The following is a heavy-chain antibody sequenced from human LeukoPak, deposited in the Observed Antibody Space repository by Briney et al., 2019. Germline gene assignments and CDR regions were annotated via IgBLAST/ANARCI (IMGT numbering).Heavy chain of an antibody. V-gene: IGHV3-53*04. J-gene: IGHJ6*02. D-gene: IGHD4-17*01. CDR1: GVTVKSNY. Sequence: GSRRLSCAASGVTVKSNYMSWVRQAPGKGLDGVSIIYSGGNTYYADSVKGRFTISRHNSKNPLYLQMNSLRAEDTAVYYCASRTGATVNDYYYGMDVWGQGTTVTVSS. CDR2: IYSGGNT. CDR3: ASRTGATVNDYYYGMDV.